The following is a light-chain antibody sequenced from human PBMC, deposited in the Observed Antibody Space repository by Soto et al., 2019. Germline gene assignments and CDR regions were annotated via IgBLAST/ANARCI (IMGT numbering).Light chain of an antibody. CDR1: QSINSY. CDR3: QQRGT. J-gene: IGKJ1*01. V-gene: IGKV1-39*01. Sequence: DIQRTQSPSSLSASVGDRATITCLASQSINSYLNWYQKKPGKAPKLLIYAASSLHSVFPTRFRGSESGTDFTLTISSLQPEDVATYYCQQRGTFGLGTRWIS. CDR2: AAS.